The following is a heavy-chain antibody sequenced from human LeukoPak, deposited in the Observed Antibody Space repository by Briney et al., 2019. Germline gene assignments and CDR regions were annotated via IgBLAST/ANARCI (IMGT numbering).Heavy chain of an antibody. D-gene: IGHD6-19*01. CDR1: GYTFTSYG. CDR3: ARDVYTSGWRYFDL. Sequence: ASVKVSCKASGYTFTSYGISWVRQAPGQGLEWMGWISAYNGNTNYAQKLQGRVTMTRDASIGTAYMEMNRLTYDDTAIYYCARDVYTSGWRYFDLWGHGTLVTVSS. CDR2: ISAYNGNT. V-gene: IGHV1-18*01. J-gene: IGHJ2*01.